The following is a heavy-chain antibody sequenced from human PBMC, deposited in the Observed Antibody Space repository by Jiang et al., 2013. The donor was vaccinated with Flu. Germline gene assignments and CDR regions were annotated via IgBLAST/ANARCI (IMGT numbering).Heavy chain of an antibody. CDR3: ARMLNYHSALDV. Sequence: KPTQTLTLTCAFSGFSLSTSGVRVSWIRQAPGKALEWLARVDWDEGKFYSPSLRTRLTISKDTSKNLVVLTMTNMDPVDTATYYCARMLNYHSALDVWGQGDRGH. V-gene: IGHV2-70*04. CDR2: VDWDEGK. CDR1: GFSLSTSGVR. J-gene: IGHJ6*02.